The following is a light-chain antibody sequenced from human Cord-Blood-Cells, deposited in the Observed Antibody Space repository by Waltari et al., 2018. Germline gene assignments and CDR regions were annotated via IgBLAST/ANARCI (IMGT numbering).Light chain of an antibody. CDR3: QQYDNRPYS. V-gene: IGKV1-33*01. J-gene: IGKJ2*03. Sequence: DIQMIQSPSSLSASVGDRVTITCQASQDISNYLNWYQQKPGKAPKLLTYDASNLETGVPSRFIGSGSGTDFTFTISSLQPEDIATYYCQQYDNRPYSFGQGTKLEIK. CDR1: QDISNY. CDR2: DAS.